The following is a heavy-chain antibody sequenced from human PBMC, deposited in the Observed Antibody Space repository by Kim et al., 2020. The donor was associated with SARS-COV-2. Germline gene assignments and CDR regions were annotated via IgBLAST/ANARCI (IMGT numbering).Heavy chain of an antibody. CDR2: LSDSGGDT. Sequence: GGSLRLSCAASGFTFSSFAMTWVRQAPGKGLEWVSILSDSGGDTFYADSVKGRFTISRDNPKNTLYLQMNSLRAEDTAVYYCAKNSIPARGQWYFDLWGPGTLVTVSS. D-gene: IGHD6-6*01. CDR3: AKNSIPARGQWYFDL. J-gene: IGHJ2*01. CDR1: GFTFSSFA. V-gene: IGHV3-23*01.